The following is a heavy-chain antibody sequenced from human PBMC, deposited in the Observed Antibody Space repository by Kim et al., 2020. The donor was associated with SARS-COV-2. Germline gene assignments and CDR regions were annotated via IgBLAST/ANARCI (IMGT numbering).Heavy chain of an antibody. V-gene: IGHV1-46*01. D-gene: IGHD1-26*01. Sequence: STSYAQKFQGRVTMTRDTPTSTVYMELSSLRSEDTAVYYCARSSGSIWDYWGQGTLVTVSS. J-gene: IGHJ4*02. CDR2: ST. CDR3: ARSSGSIWDY.